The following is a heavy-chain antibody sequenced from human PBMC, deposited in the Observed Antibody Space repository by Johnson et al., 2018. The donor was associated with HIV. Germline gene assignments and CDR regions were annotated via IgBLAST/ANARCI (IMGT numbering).Heavy chain of an antibody. Sequence: VQLVESGGGVVRPGGSLRLSCAASGFTFSDHYMDWVRQAPGKGLEWIARTRDKANSYSTEYAASVKGRFIISRDGLKDSLYLHMNSLRPEATAVYYCVKCGDADAFDIWGQGTMVTVSS. V-gene: IGHV3-72*01. CDR3: VKCGDADAFDI. J-gene: IGHJ3*02. D-gene: IGHD3-10*01. CDR1: GFTFSDHY. CDR2: TRDKANSYST.